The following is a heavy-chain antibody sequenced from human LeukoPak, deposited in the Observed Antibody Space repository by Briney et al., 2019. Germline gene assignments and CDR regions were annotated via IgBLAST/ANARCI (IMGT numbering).Heavy chain of an antibody. CDR3: ASYSGIYSAFEI. CDR1: GGSINSNSYY. D-gene: IGHD1-26*01. Sequence: SETLSLTCTVSGGSINSNSYYWGWIRQPPGKGLEYIGSIYYSGSTYYNPSLKSRVTISVDTSKNHFSLTLNAVTAADTAVYHCASYSGIYSAFEIWSQGTLVTVSS. J-gene: IGHJ3*02. V-gene: IGHV4-39*07. CDR2: IYYSGST.